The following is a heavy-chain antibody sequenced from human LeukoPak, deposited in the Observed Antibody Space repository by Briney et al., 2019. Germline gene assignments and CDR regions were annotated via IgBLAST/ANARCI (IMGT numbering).Heavy chain of an antibody. Sequence: PGGSLRLSCAASGFTFRRYTMTWVRQAPGRGLERVSSISSNSAYIYYADSLRGRLTISRDNAKNSLYLQVDSLGADDTAVYYCAREGGFHYDSSGDAFDIWGQGTMVTVSS. J-gene: IGHJ3*02. CDR3: AREGGFHYDSSGDAFDI. V-gene: IGHV3-21*01. D-gene: IGHD3-22*01. CDR1: GFTFRRYT. CDR2: ISSNSAYI.